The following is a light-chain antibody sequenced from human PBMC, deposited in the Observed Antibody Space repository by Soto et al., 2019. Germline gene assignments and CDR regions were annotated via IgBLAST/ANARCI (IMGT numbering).Light chain of an antibody. Sequence: EIVLTQSPATLCLSPGERASLSCRASQSLNTYLAWYQQKPGQAPRRLIYDASYRSTGIPARFSGSGSGAAFTLTISSLEPEDSAVYYCQHRNQWPPGATFGGGTKVEIK. CDR3: QHRNQWPPGAT. J-gene: IGKJ4*01. V-gene: IGKV3-11*01. CDR2: DAS. CDR1: QSLNTY.